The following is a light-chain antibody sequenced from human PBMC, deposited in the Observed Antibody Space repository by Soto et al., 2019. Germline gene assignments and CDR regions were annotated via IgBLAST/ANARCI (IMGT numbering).Light chain of an antibody. Sequence: QSVLTQPPSASGTPGQRVTISCSGSRSNIGSNYVYWYQQLPGTAPKLLIYRNNQRPSGVPDRFSGSKSGTSASLAISGLRSEDEADYYCTTWNDSLIGWVFGGGTKLTVL. CDR1: RSNIGSNY. V-gene: IGLV1-47*01. CDR3: TTWNDSLIGWV. J-gene: IGLJ3*02. CDR2: RNN.